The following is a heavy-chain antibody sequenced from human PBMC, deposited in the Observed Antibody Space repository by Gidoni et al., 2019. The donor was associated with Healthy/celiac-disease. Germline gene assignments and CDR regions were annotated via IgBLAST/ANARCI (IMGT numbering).Heavy chain of an antibody. CDR3: ARWGYPAYGDPRYYYYGMDV. Sequence: EVQLVESGGGLVQPGVSLRLSCAASGFTFSSYWRSWVRQAPGKGLEWVANIKQDGSEKYYVDSVKGRFTISRDNAKNSLYLQMNSLRAEDTAVYYCARWGYPAYGDPRYYYYGMDVWGQGTTVTVSS. D-gene: IGHD4-17*01. CDR1: GFTFSSYW. J-gene: IGHJ6*02. V-gene: IGHV3-7*01. CDR2: IKQDGSEK.